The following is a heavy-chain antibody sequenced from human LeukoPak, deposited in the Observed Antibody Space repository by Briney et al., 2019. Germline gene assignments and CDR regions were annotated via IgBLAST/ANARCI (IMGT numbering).Heavy chain of an antibody. CDR3: AITIFGVAEPYYYYYMDV. J-gene: IGHJ6*03. Sequence: ASVKVSCKASGYTFTNYGITWVRQAPGQGLEWMGWISAHDGTRNYALKHEDRVTMTTDTSTSTAYMELRGLRSDDTAVYYCAITIFGVAEPYYYYYMDVWGKGTTVTVSS. V-gene: IGHV1-18*01. CDR2: ISAHDGTR. D-gene: IGHD3-3*01. CDR1: GYTFTNYG.